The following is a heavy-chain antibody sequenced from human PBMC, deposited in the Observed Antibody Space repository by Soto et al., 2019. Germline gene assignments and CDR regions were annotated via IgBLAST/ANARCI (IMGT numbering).Heavy chain of an antibody. CDR3: ARGGWEYYFDY. CDR2: ISSSSSYI. V-gene: IGHV3-21*01. Sequence: EVQLVESGGGLVKPGGSLRLSCAASGFSFSSYSMNCVRQAPGKGLEWVSSISSSSSYIYYVDSVKGRFTISRDNAKNSLYLQMNSLRAEDTAVYYCARGGWEYYFDYWGQGTLVTVSS. D-gene: IGHD1-26*01. CDR1: GFSFSSYS. J-gene: IGHJ4*02.